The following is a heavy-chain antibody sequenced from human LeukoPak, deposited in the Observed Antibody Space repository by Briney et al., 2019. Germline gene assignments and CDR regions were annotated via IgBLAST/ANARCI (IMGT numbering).Heavy chain of an antibody. CDR3: ARPLAGQDYFDY. V-gene: IGHV1-2*02. Sequence: EASVKVSCKASGYTFTSYDINWVRQATGQGLEWMGWMNPNSGGTNYAQKFQGRVTMTRDTSISTAYMELSRLRSDDTAVYYCARPLAGQDYFDYWGQGTLVTVSS. CDR1: GYTFTSYD. D-gene: IGHD6-19*01. J-gene: IGHJ4*02. CDR2: MNPNSGGT.